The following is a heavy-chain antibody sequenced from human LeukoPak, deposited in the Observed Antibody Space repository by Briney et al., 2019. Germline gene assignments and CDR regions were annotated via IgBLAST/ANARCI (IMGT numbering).Heavy chain of an antibody. CDR3: ARRWYTAGVVLYYFDY. CDR2: IYWNDDK. Sequence: SGPTLVHPTQTLTLTCTFSGFSLSTSGVAVGWVRQPPGKALEWLALIYWNDDKRYSPSLKSRLTITKDTFKNQVVLTMTNMDPVDTATYYCARRWYTAGVVLYYFDYWGQGTLVTVSS. J-gene: IGHJ4*02. CDR1: GFSLSTSGVA. V-gene: IGHV2-5*01. D-gene: IGHD5-18*01.